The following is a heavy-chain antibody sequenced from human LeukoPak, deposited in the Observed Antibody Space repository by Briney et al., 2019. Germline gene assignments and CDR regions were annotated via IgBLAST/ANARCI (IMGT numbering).Heavy chain of an antibody. CDR3: ARELPVCWFDP. CDR2: IYHSGST. Sequence: SQTLSLTCAVSGGSISSGGYSWSWIRQPPGKGLEWIGYIYHSGSTYYNPSLKSRVTISVDRSKNQFSLKLSSVTAADTAVYYCARELPVCWFDPWGQGTLVTVSS. V-gene: IGHV4-30-2*01. J-gene: IGHJ5*02. CDR1: GGSISSGGYS. D-gene: IGHD1-14*01.